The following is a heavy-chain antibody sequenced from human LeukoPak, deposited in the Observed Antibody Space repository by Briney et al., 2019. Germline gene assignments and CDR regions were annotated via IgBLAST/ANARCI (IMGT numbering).Heavy chain of an antibody. J-gene: IGHJ5*02. V-gene: IGHV3-7*01. CDR3: ARDPRENWGSEYSFFDP. CDR1: GFTFSSYW. D-gene: IGHD7-27*01. CDR2: IKQDGSEK. Sequence: PGGSLRLSCAASGFTFSSYWMSWVRQTPGKGLDGVADIKQDGSEKNYVDSVKGRFTISRDNAKNSLYLQMNSLRAEDTVVYYCARDPRENWGSEYSFFDPWGQGTLVTVSS.